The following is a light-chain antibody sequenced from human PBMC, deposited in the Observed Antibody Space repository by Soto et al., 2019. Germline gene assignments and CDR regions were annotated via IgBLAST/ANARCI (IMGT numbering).Light chain of an antibody. Sequence: DIQKTPSPSSLSASVGDRVTITFRASQSISSYLNWYQQKPGKAPKLLIYAASSLQSGVPSRFSGSGSGTDFTLTISSLQPEDFATYYCQQSYSTPFTFGPGTKVDIK. CDR3: QQSYSTPFT. V-gene: IGKV1-39*01. J-gene: IGKJ3*01. CDR1: QSISSY. CDR2: AAS.